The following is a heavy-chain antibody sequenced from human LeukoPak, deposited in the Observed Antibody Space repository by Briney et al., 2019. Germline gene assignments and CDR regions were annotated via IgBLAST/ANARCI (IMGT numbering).Heavy chain of an antibody. Sequence: PSETLSLTCTVSGGSISSSSYYWGWIRQPPGKGLEWIGSIYHSGSTYYNPSLKSRVTISVDTSKNQFSLKLSSVTAADTAVYYCARGYSGYPFDYWGQGTLVTVSS. CDR2: IYHSGST. V-gene: IGHV4-39*01. J-gene: IGHJ4*02. CDR1: GGSISSSSYY. CDR3: ARGYSGYPFDY. D-gene: IGHD5-12*01.